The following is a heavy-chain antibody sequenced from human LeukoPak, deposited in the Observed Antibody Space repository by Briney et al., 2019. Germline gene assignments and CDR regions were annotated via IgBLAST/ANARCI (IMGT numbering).Heavy chain of an antibody. V-gene: IGHV1-18*01. CDR3: ARGSSSRYDFWSGYLFDYFDY. CDR2: ISAYNGNT. D-gene: IGHD3-3*01. CDR1: GYTFTSYG. J-gene: IGHJ4*02. Sequence: GASVKVSCKASGYTFTSYGISWVRQAPGQGLEWMGWISAYNGNTNYAQKLQGRVTMTTDTSTSTAYMELRSLRSDDTAVYHCARGSSSRYDFWSGYLFDYFDYWGQGTLVTVSS.